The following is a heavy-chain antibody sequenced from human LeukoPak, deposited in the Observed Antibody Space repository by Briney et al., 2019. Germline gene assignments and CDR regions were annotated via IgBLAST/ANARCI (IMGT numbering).Heavy chain of an antibody. Sequence: GESLKISCKGSGYSFRNYWIGWVRQMPGKGLEWMGVIYPGDSDTRYSPSFQGQVTISADKSISTAYLQWSSLKASDTAMYFCARRYNTQFFDYWGQGTLVTVSS. CDR3: ARRYNTQFFDY. D-gene: IGHD1-14*01. CDR1: GYSFRNYW. CDR2: IYPGDSDT. V-gene: IGHV5-51*01. J-gene: IGHJ4*02.